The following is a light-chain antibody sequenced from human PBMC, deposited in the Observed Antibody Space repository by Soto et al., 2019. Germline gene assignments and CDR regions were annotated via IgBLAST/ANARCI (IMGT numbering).Light chain of an antibody. J-gene: IGKJ2*01. Sequence: EIVMTQSPATLSVSPGERATLSCRASQSVRSNLAWYLQKPGQAPRLLIYGASTRAAAIPARFSGSGSGTEFTLTIRSLQSEDFAVYYCQQYNNWPRTFGQGTKLEIK. CDR3: QQYNNWPRT. V-gene: IGKV3-15*01. CDR1: QSVRSN. CDR2: GAS.